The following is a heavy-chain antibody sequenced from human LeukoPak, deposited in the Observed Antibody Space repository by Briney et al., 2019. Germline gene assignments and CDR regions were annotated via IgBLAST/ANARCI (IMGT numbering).Heavy chain of an antibody. J-gene: IGHJ4*02. V-gene: IGHV1-2*02. CDR2: INHNSGGT. CDR1: GYTFTGYY. Sequence: GASVKVSCKSSGYTFTGYYMHWVRQAPGQGVAWMGWINHNSGGTNYAEKFQGTVTMTRDTSISTAYMELSRLRSDDTAVYYCARDFTWASYYDSSGYQPFDYWGQGTLVTVSS. D-gene: IGHD3-22*01. CDR3: ARDFTWASYYDSSGYQPFDY.